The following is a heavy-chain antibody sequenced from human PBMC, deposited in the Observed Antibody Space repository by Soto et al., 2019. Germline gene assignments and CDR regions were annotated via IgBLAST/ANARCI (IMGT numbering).Heavy chain of an antibody. CDR2: IYPGDSDT. CDR3: ARLVNYYFGMDV. J-gene: IGHJ6*02. V-gene: IGHV5-51*01. Sequence: LGESLKISCKASDTTHWIGWVSQKPGKGLEWMGIIYPGDSDTKYSPSFQGQVTISVDKSISTAYLHWSSLKASDTATYYCARLVNYYFGMDVWGLGTTVTVSS. CDR1: DTTHW.